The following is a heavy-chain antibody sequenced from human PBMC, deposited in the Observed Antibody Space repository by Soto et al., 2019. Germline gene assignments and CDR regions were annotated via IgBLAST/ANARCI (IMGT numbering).Heavy chain of an antibody. J-gene: IGHJ4*02. Sequence: GGSLRLSCAASGFTFTAYGMHWVRQGPGEGLEWVAVVSHDGNNKYYADSVKGRFTVSRDNSDDTLYLQMDSLRHEDTAIYYCAKDFALYDFRSTLALEWGQGTPVTVSS. CDR2: VSHDGNNK. D-gene: IGHD3-22*01. V-gene: IGHV3-30*18. CDR1: GFTFTAYG. CDR3: AKDFALYDFRSTLALE.